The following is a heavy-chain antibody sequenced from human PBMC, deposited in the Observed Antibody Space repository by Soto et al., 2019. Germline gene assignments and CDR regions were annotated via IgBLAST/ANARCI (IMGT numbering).Heavy chain of an antibody. Sequence: SETLSLTCTVSGGSISSGGYYWSWIRQHPGKGLEWIGYIYYSGSTYYNPSLKSRVTISVDTSKNQFSLKLSSVTAADTAVYYCARVPRGYSYGYRGDFDTWGQGTMVTVSS. CDR2: IYYSGST. CDR3: ARVPRGYSYGYRGDFDT. CDR1: GGSISSGGYY. V-gene: IGHV4-31*03. D-gene: IGHD5-18*01. J-gene: IGHJ3*02.